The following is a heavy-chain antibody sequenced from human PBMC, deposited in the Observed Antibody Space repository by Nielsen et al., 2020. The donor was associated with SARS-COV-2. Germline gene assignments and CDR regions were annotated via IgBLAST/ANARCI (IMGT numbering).Heavy chain of an antibody. V-gene: IGHV3-33*06. CDR1: GFTFSSYG. J-gene: IGHJ6*02. D-gene: IGHD3-22*01. CDR3: VKGLYYYDGSGYEGHYYYGMDV. CDR2: IWYDGSNK. Sequence: GESLKISCAASGFTFSSYGMHWVRQAPGKGLEWVAVIWYDGSNKYYADSVKGRFTISRDNSKNTLYLQMNSLRAEDTAVYYCVKGLYYYDGSGYEGHYYYGMDVWGQGTTVTVSS.